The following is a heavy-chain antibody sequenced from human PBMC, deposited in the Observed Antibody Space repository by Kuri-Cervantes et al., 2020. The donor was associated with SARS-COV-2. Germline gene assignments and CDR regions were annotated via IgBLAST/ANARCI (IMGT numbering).Heavy chain of an antibody. Sequence: ESLKISCAVSGYSISSGYYWGWIRQPPGKGPEWIGSINHSGSTNYNPSLKSRVTISVDTSKNQFSLKLSSVTAADTAVYYCVRPRYSSSWYTDYWGQGTLVTVSS. CDR2: INHSGST. J-gene: IGHJ4*02. CDR3: VRPRYSSSWYTDY. CDR1: GYSISSGYY. V-gene: IGHV4-38-2*01. D-gene: IGHD6-13*01.